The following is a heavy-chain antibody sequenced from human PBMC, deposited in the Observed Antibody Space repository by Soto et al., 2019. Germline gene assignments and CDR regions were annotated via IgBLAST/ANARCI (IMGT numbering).Heavy chain of an antibody. D-gene: IGHD4-17*01. J-gene: IGHJ4*02. V-gene: IGHV4-34*01. CDR1: GGSFSGYY. CDR3: ARHGDYGGLDY. Sequence: QVQLQQWGAGLLKPSETLSLTCAVYGGSFSGYYWSWIRQPPGKGLEWIGEISHRGRSNYSPSLKTRVTISVDPSKNPFSLKVNSVTAADTAVYYCARHGDYGGLDYWGQGILVTVSS. CDR2: ISHRGRS.